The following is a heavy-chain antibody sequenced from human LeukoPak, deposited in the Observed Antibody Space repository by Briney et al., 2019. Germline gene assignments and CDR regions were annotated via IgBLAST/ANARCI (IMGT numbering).Heavy chain of an antibody. Sequence: GGSLRLSCTASGFTFGDYAMSWFRQAPGKGLEWVGFIRSKAYGGTIEYAASVEGRFIISRDDSKSIAYLQMSSLKTEDTAVYYCTRDSGITMVRGAHGYWGQGTLVTVSS. V-gene: IGHV3-49*03. D-gene: IGHD3-10*01. J-gene: IGHJ4*02. CDR2: IRSKAYGGTI. CDR3: TRDSGITMVRGAHGY. CDR1: GFTFGDYA.